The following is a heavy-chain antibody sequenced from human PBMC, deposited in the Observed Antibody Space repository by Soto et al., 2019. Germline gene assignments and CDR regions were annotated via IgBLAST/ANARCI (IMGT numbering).Heavy chain of an antibody. D-gene: IGHD3-22*01. J-gene: IGHJ4*02. CDR1: GGTFSSYA. CDR3: ASSPYYYDSSGYYFCFDY. Sequence: ASVKVSCKASGGTFSSYAISWVRQAPGQGLEWMGGIIPIFGTANYAQKFQGRVTITADKSTSTAYMELSSLRSEDTAVYYCASSPYYYDSSGYYFCFDYCGQGTLVALCS. V-gene: IGHV1-69*06. CDR2: IIPIFGTA.